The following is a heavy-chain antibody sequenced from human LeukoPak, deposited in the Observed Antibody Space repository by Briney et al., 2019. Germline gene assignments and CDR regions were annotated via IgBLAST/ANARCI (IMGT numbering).Heavy chain of an antibody. V-gene: IGHV3-43*02. CDR1: GLSFDDNA. CDR3: AKDNQRGGFQH. J-gene: IGHJ1*01. Sequence: AGSLRLSCAASGLSFDDNAMYWLRQAPRKGLEWVSLISGDCATTYYADSVKGRFNISRDNSKSSLYLQMNSLRSEGSALYYCAKDNQRGGFQHWGQGTLVTVSS. D-gene: IGHD3-16*01. CDR2: ISGDCATT.